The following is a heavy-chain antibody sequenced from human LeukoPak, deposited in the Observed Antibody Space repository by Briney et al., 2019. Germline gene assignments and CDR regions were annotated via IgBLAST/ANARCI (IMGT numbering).Heavy chain of an antibody. CDR3: ARGGGATRIDY. D-gene: IGHD5-12*01. V-gene: IGHV4-61*02. CDR2: IYTSGST. CDR1: GDSIRSGTDY. Sequence: SQTLSLPCSVSGDSIRSGTDYWSWIRQPAGKVLEWIWRIYTSGSTRYNPSLKSRVTISVDTSKNQFSLKLTSVTAADTAVYYCARGGGATRIDYWGQGTLVTVSS. J-gene: IGHJ4*02.